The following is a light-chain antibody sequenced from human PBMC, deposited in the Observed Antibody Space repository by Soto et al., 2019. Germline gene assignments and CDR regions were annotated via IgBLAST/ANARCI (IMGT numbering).Light chain of an antibody. CDR3: ISYTVSRSYV. Sequence: QSVLTQPASVSGSPGQSINISCSGTSSDIGAYDHVAWSQQFPGKTPKLVIYSVSNRPSGVSYRFSGSKSGNTASLTISGLQADDEADYYCISYTVSRSYVFGPGTKVTVL. J-gene: IGLJ1*01. CDR2: SVS. CDR1: SSDIGAYDH. V-gene: IGLV2-14*01.